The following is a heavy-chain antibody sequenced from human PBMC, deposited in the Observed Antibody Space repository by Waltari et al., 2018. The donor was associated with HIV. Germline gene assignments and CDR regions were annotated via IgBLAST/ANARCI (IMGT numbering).Heavy chain of an antibody. D-gene: IGHD3-22*01. CDR2: INLNSGDT. Sequence: QVQLVQSGAEVKKPGASVKVSCKASGYTFTDYYMHWVRQAPGQGLEWMGRINLNSGDTNYGQKFQCRVTMTRDTSISTAYMELSRLRSDDTAVYYCARDSYYYDSSGFFPDFWGQGTLVTVSS. CDR1: GYTFTDYY. CDR3: ARDSYYYDSSGFFPDF. V-gene: IGHV1-2*06. J-gene: IGHJ4*02.